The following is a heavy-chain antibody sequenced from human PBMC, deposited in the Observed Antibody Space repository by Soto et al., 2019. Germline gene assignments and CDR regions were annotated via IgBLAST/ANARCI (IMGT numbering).Heavy chain of an antibody. J-gene: IGHJ4*02. V-gene: IGHV1-69*02. CDR2: IIPILGIA. Sequence: QDQLVQSGAEVKKPGSSVKVSCKASGGTFSSYTISWVRQAPGQGLEWMGRIIPILGIANYAQKFQGRVTITADKSTSTAYMELSSLRSEDTAVYYCARGVLLRFFDDSGQGTLVTVSS. CDR1: GGTFSSYT. CDR3: ARGVLLRFFDD. D-gene: IGHD3-3*01.